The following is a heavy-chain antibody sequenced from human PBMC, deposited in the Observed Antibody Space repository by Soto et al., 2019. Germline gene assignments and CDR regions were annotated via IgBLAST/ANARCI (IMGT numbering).Heavy chain of an antibody. CDR3: ARYYRGSGRYFFDY. Sequence: ETLRLSCVASGFTFISFFMGWIRQAPGKGLEWVANINQDGGVTYYVDSVEGRFTISRDKTKDSLYLQMNSLRGEDTAIYYCARYYRGSGRYFFDYWGQGTPVTSPQ. CDR1: GFTFISFF. CDR2: INQDGGVT. D-gene: IGHD6-19*01. J-gene: IGHJ4*02. V-gene: IGHV3-7*03.